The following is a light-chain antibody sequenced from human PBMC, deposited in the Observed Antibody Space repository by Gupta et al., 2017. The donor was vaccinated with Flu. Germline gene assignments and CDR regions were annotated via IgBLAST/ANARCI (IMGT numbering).Light chain of an antibody. Sequence: QSALAQPASVSGSPGQSIAISCTETSSDVGDYDSVSCYQQHPGKAPNLIIYDVNNRPSGGASRFSGSKSGNTAALTISGLQVEDEADYYCSSYTSDNAIIVVFGGGTKLTVL. V-gene: IGLV2-14*03. J-gene: IGLJ2*01. CDR2: DVN. CDR3: SSYTSDNAIIVV. CDR1: SSDVGDYDS.